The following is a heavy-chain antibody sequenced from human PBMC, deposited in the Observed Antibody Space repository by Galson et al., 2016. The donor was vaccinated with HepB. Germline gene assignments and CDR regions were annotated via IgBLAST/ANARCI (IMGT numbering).Heavy chain of an antibody. Sequence: SLRLSCAASGFTFSDYYISWIRQAPGKGPEWVSYISSTSSYISYADSVKGRFTISRDNAKSSLYVQMNSLRAEDTAVYFCARIYYYGSGSHYNRNLFDYWGQGTLVTVSS. CDR3: ARIYYYGSGSHYNRNLFDY. D-gene: IGHD3-10*01. V-gene: IGHV3-11*06. J-gene: IGHJ4*02. CDR2: ISSTSSYI. CDR1: GFTFSDYY.